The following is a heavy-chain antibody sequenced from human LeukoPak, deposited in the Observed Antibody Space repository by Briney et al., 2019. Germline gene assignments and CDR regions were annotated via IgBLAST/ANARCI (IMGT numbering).Heavy chain of an antibody. Sequence: GGSLRLSCAASGFTFSSYWMSWVRQAPGRGLEWVAFIRTDENHKDYADSVKGRFTISRDNSKNTLYLQVNSLRPEDTAVYYCAKDNDYAIWGQGTLVTVSS. V-gene: IGHV3-30*02. CDR3: AKDNDYAI. CDR2: IRTDENHK. D-gene: IGHD5-12*01. J-gene: IGHJ3*02. CDR1: GFTFSSYW.